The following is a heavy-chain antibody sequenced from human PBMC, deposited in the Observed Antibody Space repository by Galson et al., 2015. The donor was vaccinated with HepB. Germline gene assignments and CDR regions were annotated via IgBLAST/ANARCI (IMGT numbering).Heavy chain of an antibody. D-gene: IGHD4-17*01. CDR3: TRGHDYGDYWDGMDV. Sequence: SLRLSCAASGFTFGDYAMSWVRQAPGKGLEWVGFIRSKAYGGTTEYAASVKGRFTISRDDSKSIAYLQMNSLKTEDAAVYYCTRGHDYGDYWDGMDVWGQGTTVTVSS. CDR2: IRSKAYGGTT. CDR1: GFTFGDYA. V-gene: IGHV3-49*04. J-gene: IGHJ6*02.